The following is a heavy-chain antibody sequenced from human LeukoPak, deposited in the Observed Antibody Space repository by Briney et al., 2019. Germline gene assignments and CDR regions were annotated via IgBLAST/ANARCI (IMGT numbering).Heavy chain of an antibody. Sequence: GGSLRLFCAASGFTFSSYGMHWVRQAPGKGLEWVAVISYDGSNKYYADSVKGRFTISRDNSKNTLYLQMNSLRAEDTAAYYCAKDPEDGSDYWGQGTLVTVSS. D-gene: IGHD5-24*01. CDR1: GFTFSSYG. J-gene: IGHJ4*02. CDR3: AKDPEDGSDY. V-gene: IGHV3-30*18. CDR2: ISYDGSNK.